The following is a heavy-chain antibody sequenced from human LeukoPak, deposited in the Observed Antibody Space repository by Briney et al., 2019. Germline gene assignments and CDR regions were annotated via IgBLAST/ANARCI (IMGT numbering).Heavy chain of an antibody. V-gene: IGHV1-2*02. CDR2: INPNSGGT. CDR3: ARERFYASGSVYNRIDY. J-gene: IGHJ4*02. Sequence: ASVKVSCKASGYTFTGYYMHWVRQAPGQGLEWMGWINPNSGGTNYAQKFQGRVTMTRDTPISTAYMELSRLTSDDTAVYHCARERFYASGSVYNRIDYWGQGTLVTVSS. CDR1: GYTFTGYY. D-gene: IGHD3-10*01.